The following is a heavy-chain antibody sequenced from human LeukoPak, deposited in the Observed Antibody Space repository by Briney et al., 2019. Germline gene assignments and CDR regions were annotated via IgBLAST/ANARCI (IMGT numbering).Heavy chain of an antibody. CDR3: ARRYYGSLSYPACFDS. CDR2: ISYSGST. Sequence: SETLSLTCTVPGGSISSFSYYWGWVRQPPGLGLEWIGGISYSGSTYYNPSLKSRTTISVDTSKNQFSLRLNSMTAADTAVYYCARRYYGSLSYPACFDSWGQGTLVTVSS. D-gene: IGHD3-10*01. J-gene: IGHJ4*02. V-gene: IGHV4-39*01. CDR1: GGSISSFSYY.